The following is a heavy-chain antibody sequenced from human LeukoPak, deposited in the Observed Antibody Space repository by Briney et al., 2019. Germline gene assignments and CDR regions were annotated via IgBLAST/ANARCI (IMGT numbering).Heavy chain of an antibody. CDR3: ARAIVGATKPPFDY. CDR1: GFTSTTYA. D-gene: IGHD1-26*01. Sequence: GGSLRLSCVVSGFTSTTYAMGWVRHPHGEGREWVSAIIRIGGPTYYADSVKGRSTLSRDTAQNSLYHSTNSLIVEHTAVYFCARAIVGATKPPFDYWGQGTLVTVSS. CDR2: IIRIGGPT. V-gene: IGHV3-23*01. J-gene: IGHJ4*02.